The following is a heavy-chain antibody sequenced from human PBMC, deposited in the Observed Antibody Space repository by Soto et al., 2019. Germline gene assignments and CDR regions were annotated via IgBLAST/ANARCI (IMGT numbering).Heavy chain of an antibody. CDR2: ISGLT. D-gene: IGHD6-19*01. Sequence: VGSLRLSCASSVFTFSSYAMSCVRHAPGKGLEWVSAISGLTYYADSVKGRFTISRDNSRNTLYLQMNSLRAEDTAVYYCARRAAVAGWEFFFEYWGQGTLVTVSS. CDR1: VFTFSSYA. J-gene: IGHJ4*02. V-gene: IGHV3-23*01. CDR3: ARRAAVAGWEFFFEY.